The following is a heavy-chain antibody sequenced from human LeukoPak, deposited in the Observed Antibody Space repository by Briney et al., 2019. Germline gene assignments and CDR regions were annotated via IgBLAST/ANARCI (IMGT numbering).Heavy chain of an antibody. CDR1: GFTLRTYS. CDR3: ARSATATAITDY. D-gene: IGHD2-2*02. V-gene: IGHV3-21*01. Sequence: PGGSLRLSCAASGFTLRTYSMNWVRQAPGKGLEWVSSISDGGTYKYYADSVKGRFTISRDSAKNSLYLQMNSLRAEDTAVYYCARSATATAITDYWGQGTLVTVSS. CDR2: ISDGGTYK. J-gene: IGHJ4*02.